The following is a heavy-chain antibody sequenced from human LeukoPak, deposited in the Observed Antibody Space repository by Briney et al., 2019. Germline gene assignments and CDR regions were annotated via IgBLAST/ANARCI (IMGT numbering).Heavy chain of an antibody. CDR3: AKSGLQLGYFDY. Sequence: GGSLRLSCAASGFTFSSYGMHGVRQAPGRGVEWVAVISYEGSNKYYADSVKGRFTISRDNSKNTLYLQMNSLRAEDTAVYYCAKSGLQLGYFDYWGQGTLVTVSS. V-gene: IGHV3-30*18. J-gene: IGHJ4*02. D-gene: IGHD5-24*01. CDR2: ISYEGSNK. CDR1: GFTFSSYG.